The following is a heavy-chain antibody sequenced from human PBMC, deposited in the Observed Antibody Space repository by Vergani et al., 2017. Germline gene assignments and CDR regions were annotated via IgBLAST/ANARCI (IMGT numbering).Heavy chain of an antibody. CDR3: ARRPDSSGYYYGFDY. J-gene: IGHJ4*02. V-gene: IGHV4-39*01. CDR2: IYYSGTT. D-gene: IGHD3-22*01. Sequence: QLPLQESGPGLVKPSETLSLTCTVSGGSISSSSYYWGWIRQPPGKGLEWIASIYYSGTTFYNPSLKSRVTISVDTSKNQFSLKLSSVTAADTAVYYCARRPDSSGYYYGFDYWGQGTLVTVPS. CDR1: GGSISSSSYY.